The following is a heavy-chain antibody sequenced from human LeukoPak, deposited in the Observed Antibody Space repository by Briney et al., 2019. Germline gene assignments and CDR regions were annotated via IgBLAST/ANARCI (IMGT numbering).Heavy chain of an antibody. V-gene: IGHV3-53*01. D-gene: IGHD3-22*01. CDR1: GFTVSSNY. Sequence: GGSLRLSCAASGFTVSSNYMSWVRQAPGKGLEWVSVIYSGGSTYYADSVKGRFTISRDNSKNTLYLQMNSLRAEDTAVYYCAKIFKYYYDSSGPFDYWGQGTLVTVSS. CDR3: AKIFKYYYDSSGPFDY. J-gene: IGHJ4*02. CDR2: IYSGGST.